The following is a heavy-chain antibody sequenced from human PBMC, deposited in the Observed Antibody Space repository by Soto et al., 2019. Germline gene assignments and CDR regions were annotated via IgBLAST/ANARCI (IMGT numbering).Heavy chain of an antibody. CDR3: PRGGGVGVAGSAAFDM. Sequence: QLHLVQSGAVVKKPGASVTVSCSASGYPVTAYYMHWVRQAPGRGLEWMGGLNPATGAAKYTQRFQGRVTTTRDTSTSAAFAELSGLTAADPAVCYCPRGGGVGVAGSAAFDMWGQGTLVTGSS. D-gene: IGHD3-3*01. CDR1: GYPVTAYY. CDR2: LNPATGAA. J-gene: IGHJ3*02. V-gene: IGHV1-2*02.